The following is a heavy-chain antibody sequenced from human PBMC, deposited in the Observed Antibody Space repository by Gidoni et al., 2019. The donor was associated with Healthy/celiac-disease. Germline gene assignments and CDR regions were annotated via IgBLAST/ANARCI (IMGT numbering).Heavy chain of an antibody. CDR3: ARERRLELGYYFDY. CDR1: GGTFSTYV. CDR2: IIPIFATA. J-gene: IGHJ4*02. Sequence: QVQLVQSGAEVKKPGSSVKVSCKASGGTFSTYVITWVRQAPGQGLEWMGGIIPIFATANYAQKFQDRVTITADESTSTAYMELSSLRSEDTAVYYCARERRLELGYYFDYWGQGTLVTVSS. V-gene: IGHV1-69*01. D-gene: IGHD1-7*01.